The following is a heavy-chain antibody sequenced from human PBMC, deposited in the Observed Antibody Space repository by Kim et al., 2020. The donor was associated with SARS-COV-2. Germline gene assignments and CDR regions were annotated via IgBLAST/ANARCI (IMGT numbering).Heavy chain of an antibody. CDR1: GGSISSYY. J-gene: IGHJ6*02. D-gene: IGHD5-18*01. Sequence: SETLSLTCTVSGGSISSYYWSWIRQPPGKGLEWIGYIYYSGSTNYNPSLKSRVTISVDTSKNQFSLKLSSVTAADTAVYYCARIRGRGYSYGSYGMDVWGQGTTVTVSS. CDR3: ARIRGRGYSYGSYGMDV. CDR2: IYYSGST. V-gene: IGHV4-59*01.